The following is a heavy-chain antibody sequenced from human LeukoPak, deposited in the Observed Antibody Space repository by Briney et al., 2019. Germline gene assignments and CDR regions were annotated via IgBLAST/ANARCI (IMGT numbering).Heavy chain of an antibody. D-gene: IGHD2-21*02. J-gene: IGHJ4*02. CDR2: IYQSTST. CDR1: GDSISSGGYS. Sequence: PSETLSLTCAVSGDSISSGGYSWSWIRQLPGKGLEWIGYIYQSTSTYYNPSLTSRVTISVDRSRNQFSLKLSSVAAADTAVYYCARLTYCGGDCYYFDYWGQGTLVTVSS. CDR3: ARLTYCGGDCYYFDY. V-gene: IGHV4-30-2*01.